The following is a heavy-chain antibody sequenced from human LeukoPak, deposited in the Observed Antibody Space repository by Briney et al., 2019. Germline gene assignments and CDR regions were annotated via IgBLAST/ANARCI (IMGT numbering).Heavy chain of an antibody. Sequence: SETLSLTCAVYGGSFSGYYWSWIRQPPGKGLEWIGEINHSGSTNYNPSLKSRVTISVDTSKNQFSLKLSSVTAADTAVYYCARGLRPDEGYFDYWGQGTLATVSS. J-gene: IGHJ4*02. CDR2: INHSGST. CDR1: GGSFSGYY. CDR3: ARGLRPDEGYFDY. V-gene: IGHV4-34*01.